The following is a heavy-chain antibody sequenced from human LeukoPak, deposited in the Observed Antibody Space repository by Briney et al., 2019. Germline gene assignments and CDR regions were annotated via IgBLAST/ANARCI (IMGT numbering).Heavy chain of an antibody. CDR2: IYYSGST. D-gene: IGHD3-22*01. CDR1: GGSVSSGNYY. V-gene: IGHV4-61*01. J-gene: IGHJ4*02. CDR3: ARDPSGYFNY. Sequence: KPSETLSLTCTVSGGSVSSGNYYWSWIRQPPGKGLDWIGYIYYSGSTNYSPSLKSRVTISVDTSKNQFSLRLSSVTAADTAVYYCARDPSGYFNYWGQGTLATVSS.